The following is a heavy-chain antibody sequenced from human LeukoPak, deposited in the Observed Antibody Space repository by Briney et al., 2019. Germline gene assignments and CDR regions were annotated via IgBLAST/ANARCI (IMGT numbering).Heavy chain of an antibody. Sequence: GGSLRLSCAASGFTFSSYAMHWVRQAPGKGLEWVAVISYDGSNKYYADSVKGRFTISRDNSKNTLYLQMNSLRAEDTAVYYCARDYRMIAFGGVIGIDAFDIWGQGTMVTVSS. CDR3: ARDYRMIAFGGVIGIDAFDI. D-gene: IGHD3-16*02. V-gene: IGHV3-30-3*01. CDR1: GFTFSSYA. CDR2: ISYDGSNK. J-gene: IGHJ3*02.